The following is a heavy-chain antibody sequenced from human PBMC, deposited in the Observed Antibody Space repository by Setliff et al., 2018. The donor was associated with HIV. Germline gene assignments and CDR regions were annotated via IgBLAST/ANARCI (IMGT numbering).Heavy chain of an antibody. V-gene: IGHV3-23*01. CDR2: VVGSGLST. J-gene: IGHJ4*02. CDR3: AKGQGPVDY. Sequence: AGGSLRLSCAASGFSFSIYAMRWVRQAPGKGLEWVSTVVGSGLSTYYAASVKGRFTISRDNSKSALYLQMNSLRADDTAVYYCAKGQGPVDYWGQGTLVTVS. CDR1: GFSFSIYA.